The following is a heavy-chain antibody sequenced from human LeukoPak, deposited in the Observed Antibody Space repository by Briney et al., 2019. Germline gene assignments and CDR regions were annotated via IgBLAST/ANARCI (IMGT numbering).Heavy chain of an antibody. CDR1: GGSISSYY. D-gene: IGHD3-22*01. CDR2: IYYSGST. V-gene: IGHV4-59*01. CDR3: ARGGGGYYYSFGF. J-gene: IGHJ4*02. Sequence: PSETLSLTCTVPGGSISSYYWSWIRQPPGKGPEWIGYIYYSGSTNYTPSLKSRVTISVDTSKNQFSLKVSSVTAADTAVYYFARGGGGYYYSFGFWSQGTLVTVSS.